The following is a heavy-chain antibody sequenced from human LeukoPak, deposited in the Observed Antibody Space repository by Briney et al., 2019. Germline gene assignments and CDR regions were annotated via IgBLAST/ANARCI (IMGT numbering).Heavy chain of an antibody. V-gene: IGHV3-21*01. Sequence: WGSLRLSYAASGFTFSSYSMNWVRQAPGKGLEWVSSISSNSRYTYYADSVKGRFSISRDNAKSSLYLQMNSLRADDTAVYYCARVAEAAAFDYWGQGTLVTVSS. J-gene: IGHJ4*02. D-gene: IGHD6-13*01. CDR2: ISSNSRYT. CDR3: ARVAEAAAFDY. CDR1: GFTFSSYS.